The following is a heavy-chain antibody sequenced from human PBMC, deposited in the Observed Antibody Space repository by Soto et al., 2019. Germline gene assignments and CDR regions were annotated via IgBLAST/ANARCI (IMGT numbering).Heavy chain of an antibody. Sequence: PVGSLRLSCAASGFTFSSYAMHWVRQAPGKGLEWVAVISYDGSNKYYADSVKGRFTISRDNSKNTLYLQMNSLRAEDTAVYYCARSDRYYDSSGYPPLGMDVWGQGTTVTVSS. CDR2: ISYDGSNK. CDR1: GFTFSSYA. J-gene: IGHJ6*02. D-gene: IGHD3-22*01. CDR3: ARSDRYYDSSGYPPLGMDV. V-gene: IGHV3-30-3*01.